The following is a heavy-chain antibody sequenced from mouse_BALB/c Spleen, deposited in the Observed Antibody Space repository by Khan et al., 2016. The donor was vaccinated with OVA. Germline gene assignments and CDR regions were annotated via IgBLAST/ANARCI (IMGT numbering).Heavy chain of an antibody. Sequence: EVELVESGGGLVKPGGSLKLSCAASGFTFSYYAVSWVRQTPEKRLEWVATISSAGSYTYYPDSVKGRFIISSDNAKHSLYLQMYSLRSEDTAMYYCARRGYDEAYFDYWGQGTTLTVSS. J-gene: IGHJ2*01. CDR2: ISSAGSYT. CDR3: ARRGYDEAYFDY. D-gene: IGHD2-14*01. V-gene: IGHV5-9-3*01. CDR1: GFTFSYYA.